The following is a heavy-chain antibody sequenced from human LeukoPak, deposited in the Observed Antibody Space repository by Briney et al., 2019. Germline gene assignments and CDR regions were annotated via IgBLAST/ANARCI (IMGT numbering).Heavy chain of an antibody. V-gene: IGHV4-59*02. Sequence: SETLSLTCTVSGASVSSYYWSWIRQPPVKGLEWIGYIYYSGSTNYNPSLKSRITISVDTSKNQFSLRLSSVTSADTAVYFCAMGFWYEEYFQHWGQGSLVIVSS. CDR2: IYYSGST. J-gene: IGHJ1*01. CDR3: AMGFWYEEYFQH. CDR1: GASVSSYY. D-gene: IGHD6-13*01.